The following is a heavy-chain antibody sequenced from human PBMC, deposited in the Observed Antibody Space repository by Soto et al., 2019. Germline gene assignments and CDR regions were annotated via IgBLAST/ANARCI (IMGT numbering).Heavy chain of an antibody. Sequence: GGSLRLSCAASGFTFSSYAMSWVRQAPGKGLEWVSAISGSGGSTYYADSVKGLFTISRDNSKNSLYLQMNSLRAEDTAVYYCAKGSLTGDAFDIWGQGTMVTVSS. V-gene: IGHV3-23*01. CDR1: GFTFSSYA. CDR3: AKGSLTGDAFDI. CDR2: ISGSGGST. D-gene: IGHD7-27*01. J-gene: IGHJ3*02.